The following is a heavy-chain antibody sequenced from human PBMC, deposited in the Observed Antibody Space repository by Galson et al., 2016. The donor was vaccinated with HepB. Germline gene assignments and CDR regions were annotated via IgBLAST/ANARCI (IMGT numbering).Heavy chain of an antibody. CDR3: AHSLYGSGSYGFDY. CDR1: GFSLTTPGVG. Sequence: PALVKPTQTLTLTCAFSGFSLTTPGVGVGWIRQPPGKALEWLALIYWDDDKRYSPSLESRLTITKDTSKNQVVLTMTNMDPVDTATYYCAHSLYGSGSYGFDYWGQGTLVTDSS. V-gene: IGHV2-5*02. J-gene: IGHJ4*02. CDR2: IYWDDDK. D-gene: IGHD3-10*01.